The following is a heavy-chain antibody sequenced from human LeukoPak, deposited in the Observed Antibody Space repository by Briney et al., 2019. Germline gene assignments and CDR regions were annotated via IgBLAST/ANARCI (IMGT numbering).Heavy chain of an antibody. CDR2: LNPNSGKT. V-gene: IGHV1-8*01. CDR1: GYTFTNYD. CDR3: ARVRPGPYNYFDL. Sequence: ASVNVSCKASGYTFTNYDINWVRQATGQGLEWMGWLNPNSGKTGYEQKFQGRVTMTRDSSISTAYLDLSSLSSEDTAVDYCARVRPGPYNYFDLWGQGTLVTVSS. J-gene: IGHJ5*02.